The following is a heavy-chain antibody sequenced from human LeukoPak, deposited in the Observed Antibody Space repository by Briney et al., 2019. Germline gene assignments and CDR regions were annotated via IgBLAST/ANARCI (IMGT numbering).Heavy chain of an antibody. Sequence: PGGSLRLSCAASGFTFSDAWMNWVHQAPGKGLEWVGRIKRKTDGGTTDYAAPVKGRFTISRDDSKNTLYLQMNSLKTEDTAVYYCTTGNWGPYWGQGTLVTVSS. V-gene: IGHV3-15*07. CDR2: IKRKTDGGTT. D-gene: IGHD7-27*01. CDR1: GFTFSDAW. J-gene: IGHJ4*02. CDR3: TTGNWGPY.